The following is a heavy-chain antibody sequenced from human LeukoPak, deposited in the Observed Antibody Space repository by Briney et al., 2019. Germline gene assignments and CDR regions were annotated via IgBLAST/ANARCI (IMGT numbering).Heavy chain of an antibody. V-gene: IGHV3-23*01. CDR1: GLTFINYA. Sequence: PGGSLRLSCVTSGLTFINYAMTWVRQAPGKGLEWVSSISSSGVGTHYADSVKGRFTISRDNSKNTLYLQMNSLRVEDTAVYYCANCNGWLPHNYWGQGTLVTVSS. CDR3: ANCNGWLPHNY. CDR2: ISSSGVGT. D-gene: IGHD3-9*01. J-gene: IGHJ4*02.